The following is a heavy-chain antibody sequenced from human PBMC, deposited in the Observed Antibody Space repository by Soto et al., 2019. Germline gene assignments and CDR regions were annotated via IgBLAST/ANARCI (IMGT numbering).Heavy chain of an antibody. D-gene: IGHD3-10*01. J-gene: IGHJ4*02. V-gene: IGHV4-39*02. CDR3: AKDPSKYYYGSGTYYFDY. CDR1: GGSISSSNYY. CDR2: IYYSGTT. Sequence: SETLSLTCTVSGGSISSSNYYWGWVRQTPGKGLEWIGTIYYSGTTYKNPSLKSRVTTSVDASKNQFSLNLSSVTAADTALYYCAKDPSKYYYGSGTYYFDYWGQGTQVTVSS.